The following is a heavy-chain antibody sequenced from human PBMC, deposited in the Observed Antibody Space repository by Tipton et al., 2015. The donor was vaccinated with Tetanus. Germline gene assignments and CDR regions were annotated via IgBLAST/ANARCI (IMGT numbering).Heavy chain of an antibody. D-gene: IGHD3-3*01. J-gene: IGHJ4*02. CDR2: IYHTGGS. Sequence: GLVKPSETLSLTCSVSGASVSNSTLYWGWIRQPPGKRLEWIGGIYHTGGSYFLPSFKGRVTLSVDTSKNQFSLRLTSVTAADTAVYYCVRANYEFPKKGPFDYWGPGSLVIVSS. CDR1: GASVSNSTLY. CDR3: VRANYEFPKKGPFDY. V-gene: IGHV4-39*07.